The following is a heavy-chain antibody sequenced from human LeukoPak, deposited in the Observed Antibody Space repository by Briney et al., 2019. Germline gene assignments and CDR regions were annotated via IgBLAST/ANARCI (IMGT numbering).Heavy chain of an antibody. CDR1: GFSFSSNG. CDR3: ARVSDYSNYFDY. J-gene: IGHJ4*02. D-gene: IGHD4-11*01. Sequence: GGSLRLSCAASGFSFSSNGMHWVRQAPGKGLEWVAVIWYDGSNKYYADSVKGRFTISRDNSKTTLYLQMNSLRAEDTAVYYCARVSDYSNYFDYWGQGTLVTVSS. CDR2: IWYDGSNK. V-gene: IGHV3-33*01.